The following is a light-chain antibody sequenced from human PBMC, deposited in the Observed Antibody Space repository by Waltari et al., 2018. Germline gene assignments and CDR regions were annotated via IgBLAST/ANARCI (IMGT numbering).Light chain of an antibody. Sequence: EIVMTQSPVTLSVSPGERAALSCRPSQSVRTNLAWYQQRPGQTPRLLIYGTSTRATEIPARSSGSGSGTEFTLTISSLQSEDFAVYYCQQYNDWPYTFGQGTKLEIK. CDR1: QSVRTN. CDR3: QQYNDWPYT. CDR2: GTS. J-gene: IGKJ2*01. V-gene: IGKV3-15*01.